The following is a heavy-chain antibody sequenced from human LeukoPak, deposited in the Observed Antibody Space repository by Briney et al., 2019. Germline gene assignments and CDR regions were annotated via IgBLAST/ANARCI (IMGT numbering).Heavy chain of an antibody. D-gene: IGHD6-19*01. CDR3: ARVPPVAGPRPYWYFDL. Sequence: PSETLSLTCTVSGGSISSYYWSWIQQPPGKGLEWIGYIYYSGSTNYNPSLKSRVTISVDTSKNQSSLKLSSVTAADTAVYYCARVPPVAGPRPYWYFDLWGRGTLVTVSS. V-gene: IGHV4-59*01. J-gene: IGHJ2*01. CDR2: IYYSGST. CDR1: GGSISSYY.